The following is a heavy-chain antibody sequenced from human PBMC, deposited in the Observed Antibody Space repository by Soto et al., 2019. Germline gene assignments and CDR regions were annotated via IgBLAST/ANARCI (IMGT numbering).Heavy chain of an antibody. CDR1: GFIFRTYA. Sequence: GVSLRLSCAASGFIFRTYAMNWVRQAPGKGLEWVSVMVGDGSSSDYADSVRGRFTISRDNSKNTLYLQMNNLRAEDTAVYYCAKDLRPDGRYDLDYWGQGTLVTVSS. CDR2: MVGDGSSS. V-gene: IGHV3-23*01. CDR3: AKDLRPDGRYDLDY. J-gene: IGHJ4*02. D-gene: IGHD1-26*01.